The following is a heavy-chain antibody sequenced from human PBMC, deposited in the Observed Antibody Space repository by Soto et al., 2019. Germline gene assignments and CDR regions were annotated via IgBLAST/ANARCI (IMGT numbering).Heavy chain of an antibody. CDR3: AGSSYNWNDGPWFDP. CDR1: GGSISSYY. V-gene: IGHV4-59*08. J-gene: IGHJ5*02. D-gene: IGHD1-1*01. Sequence: PSETLSLTCTVSGGSISSYYWSWIRQPPGKGLEWIGYIYYSGSTNYNPSLKSRVTISVDTSKNQFSLKLSSVTAADTAVYYCAGSSYNWNDGPWFDPWGQGTLVTVSS. CDR2: IYYSGST.